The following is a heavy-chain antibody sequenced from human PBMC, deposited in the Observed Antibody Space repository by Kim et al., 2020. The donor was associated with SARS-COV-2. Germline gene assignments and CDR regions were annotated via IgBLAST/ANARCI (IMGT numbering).Heavy chain of an antibody. CDR3: ARDSVPITMIVVVEGGWFDP. CDR2: INPSGGST. Sequence: ASVKVSCKASGYTFTSYYMHWVRQAPGQGLEWMGIINPSGGSTSYAQKFQGRVIMTRDTSTSTVYMELSSLRSEDTAVYYCARDSVPITMIVVVEGGWFDPWGQGTLVTVSS. V-gene: IGHV1-46*01. D-gene: IGHD3-22*01. CDR1: GYTFTSYY. J-gene: IGHJ5*02.